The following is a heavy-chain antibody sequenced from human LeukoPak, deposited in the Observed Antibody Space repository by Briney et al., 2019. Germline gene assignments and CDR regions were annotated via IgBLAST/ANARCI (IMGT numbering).Heavy chain of an antibody. CDR1: GGSISSYY. CDR3: ATPGGGDWGNAFDI. CDR2: IYYSGST. J-gene: IGHJ3*02. D-gene: IGHD2-21*02. Sequence: SETLSLTCTVSGGSISSYYWSWIRQPPGKGLEWIGYIYYSGSTNYNPSLKSRVTVSVDTSKNQFSLKLSSVTAADTAVYYCATPGGGDWGNAFDIWGQGTMVTVSS. V-gene: IGHV4-59*01.